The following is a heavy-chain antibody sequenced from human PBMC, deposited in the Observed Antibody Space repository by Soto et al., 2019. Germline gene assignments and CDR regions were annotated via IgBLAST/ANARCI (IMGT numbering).Heavy chain of an antibody. J-gene: IGHJ4*02. CDR1: GGTFSSYA. V-gene: IGHV1-69*13. CDR2: IIPIFGTA. CDR3: ARVSARKSGSYTRIFDY. D-gene: IGHD1-26*01. Sequence: SVKVSCKASGGTFSSYAISWVRQAPGQGLEWMGGIIPIFGTANYAQKFQGRVTITADESTSTAYMELSSLRSEDTAVYYCARVSARKSGSYTRIFDYWGQGTLVTVSS.